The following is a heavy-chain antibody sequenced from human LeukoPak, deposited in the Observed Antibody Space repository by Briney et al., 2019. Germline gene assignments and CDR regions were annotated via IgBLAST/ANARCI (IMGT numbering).Heavy chain of an antibody. CDR2: ISGSGGST. D-gene: IGHD3-22*01. V-gene: IGHV3-23*01. J-gene: IGHJ3*02. CDR3: AKSALGGYYDSSGYYLGDAFDI. CDR1: GFTFSSYA. Sequence: GGSLRLSCAASGFTFSSYAMSWVRQAPGKGLEWVSAISGSGGSTYYADSVKGRFTISRDNSKNTLYLQMNSLRAEDTAVYYCAKSALGGYYDSSGYYLGDAFDIWGQGTMVTVSS.